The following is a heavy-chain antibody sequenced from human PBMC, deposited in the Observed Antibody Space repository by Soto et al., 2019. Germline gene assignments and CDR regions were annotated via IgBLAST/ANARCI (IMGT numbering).Heavy chain of an antibody. D-gene: IGHD6-19*01. CDR3: AKDPRSDSSGWYVGFDY. CDR1: GFTFSSYG. V-gene: IGHV3-30*18. Sequence: GGSLRLSCAASGFTFSSYGMHWVRQAPGKGLEWVAVISYDGSNKYYADSVKGRFTISRDNSKNTLYLQMNSLRAEGTAVYYCAKDPRSDSSGWYVGFDYWGQGTLVTVSS. J-gene: IGHJ4*02. CDR2: ISYDGSNK.